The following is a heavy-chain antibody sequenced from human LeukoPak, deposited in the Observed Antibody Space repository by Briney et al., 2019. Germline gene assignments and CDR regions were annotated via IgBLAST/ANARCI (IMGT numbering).Heavy chain of an antibody. J-gene: IGHJ3*02. D-gene: IGHD4-17*01. CDR1: GGSISSFY. Sequence: NPSETLSITCTVSGGSISSFYWSWIRQPPGKGLEWIGYFYYSGRTNFNPSLKSRVSISVDTPKNQFSLKLSSVTAADTAVYYCARHGETTVTTNDAFDIWGQGTMVTVSS. V-gene: IGHV4-59*08. CDR3: ARHGETTVTTNDAFDI. CDR2: FYYSGRT.